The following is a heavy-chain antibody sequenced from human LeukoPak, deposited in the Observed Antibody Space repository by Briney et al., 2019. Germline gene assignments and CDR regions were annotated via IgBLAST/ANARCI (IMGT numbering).Heavy chain of an antibody. CDR1: GFTLSSYE. D-gene: IGHD6-19*01. Sequence: PGGSLRLSCAASGFTLSSYEMNWVRQAPGKGLEWVSYISSSGSTIYYADSVKGRFTISRDNAKNSLYLQMNSLRAEDTAVYYCARTSVAVADFDYWGQGTLVTVSS. V-gene: IGHV3-48*03. CDR3: ARTSVAVADFDY. J-gene: IGHJ4*02. CDR2: ISSSGSTI.